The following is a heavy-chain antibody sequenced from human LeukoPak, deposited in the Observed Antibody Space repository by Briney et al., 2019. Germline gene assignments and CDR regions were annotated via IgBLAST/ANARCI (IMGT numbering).Heavy chain of an antibody. CDR1: GFTFSSYG. J-gene: IGHJ4*02. CDR2: ISYDGSNK. Sequence: GGSLRLSCAASGFTFSSYGMHWVRQAPGKGLEWVAVISYDGSNKYYADSVKGRFTISRDNSKNTLYLQMNSLRAEDTAVYYCAKDPASYYYDSSGYYHDYWGQGTLVTVSS. CDR3: AKDPASYYYDSSGYYHDY. D-gene: IGHD3-22*01. V-gene: IGHV3-30*18.